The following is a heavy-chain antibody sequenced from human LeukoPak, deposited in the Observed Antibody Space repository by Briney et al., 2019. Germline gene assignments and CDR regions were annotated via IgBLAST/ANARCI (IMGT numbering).Heavy chain of an antibody. D-gene: IGHD6-13*01. Sequence: SETLSLTCTVSGGSISSGGYSWSWIRQHPGKGLEWIGYIYYSGSTYYNPSLKSRVTISVDTSKNQFSLKLSSVTAADTAVYYCARGSSWYYFDYWGQGTLVTVSS. CDR2: IYYSGST. V-gene: IGHV4-31*03. J-gene: IGHJ4*02. CDR1: GGSISSGGYS. CDR3: ARGSSWYYFDY.